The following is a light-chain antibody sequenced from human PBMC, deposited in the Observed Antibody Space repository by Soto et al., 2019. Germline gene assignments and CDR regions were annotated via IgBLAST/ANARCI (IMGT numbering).Light chain of an antibody. Sequence: DIQLPKFPSPLSAPVGARFTIICRASQNINNWLAWYHKKPGKPPKLLIYGPSSLENGVPSGSRGRGSGTDFIFTITSLQPDDFATYYCQQYSSDSTFGQGTKVEI. CDR2: GPS. J-gene: IGKJ1*01. CDR3: QQYSSDST. V-gene: IGKV1-5*02. CDR1: QNINNW.